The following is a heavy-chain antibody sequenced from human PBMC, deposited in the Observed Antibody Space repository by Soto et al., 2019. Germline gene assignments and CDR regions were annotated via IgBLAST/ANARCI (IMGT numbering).Heavy chain of an antibody. V-gene: IGHV3-23*01. Sequence: PGGSLRLSCAASGFTFRNYAMSWVRQAPGKGLEWVSAISDSGGSTYYADSVKGRFTIFRDNSENMLFLQMNSLRAKDTAVYYCATYYDILTGYDYWGQGTLVTVSS. CDR3: ATYYDILTGYDY. CDR1: GFTFRNYA. CDR2: ISDSGGST. D-gene: IGHD3-9*01. J-gene: IGHJ4*02.